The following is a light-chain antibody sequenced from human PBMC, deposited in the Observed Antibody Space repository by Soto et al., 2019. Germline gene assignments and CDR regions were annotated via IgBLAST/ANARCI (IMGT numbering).Light chain of an antibody. CDR3: QVWDRSSDQAV. CDR1: NIGTKY. V-gene: IGLV3-21*02. J-gene: IGLJ3*02. Sequence: SSELTQPPSVSVAPGQTASITCGGNNIGTKYVHWYQQRPGQAPVLVVYGDSDRPAGIPERFSGSNSGNTATLSISRVEAGDEADYYCQVWDRSSDQAVFGGGTKLTVL. CDR2: GDS.